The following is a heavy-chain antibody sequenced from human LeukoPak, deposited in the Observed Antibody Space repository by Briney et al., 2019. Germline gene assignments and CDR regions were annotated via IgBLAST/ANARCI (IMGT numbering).Heavy chain of an antibody. V-gene: IGHV3-30-3*01. CDR3: ALSFGGLGY. CDR2: ISYDGSNN. CDR1: GLTFSSYA. Sequence: PGRSLRLSCAASGLTFSSYAMRWVRQAPGKGLEWVAVISYDGSNNYYADSVNGRSTISRANSKNTLYLQMNSLGAEDTAVYYCALSFGGLGYWGEGTLVTVSS. D-gene: IGHD3-10*01. J-gene: IGHJ4*02.